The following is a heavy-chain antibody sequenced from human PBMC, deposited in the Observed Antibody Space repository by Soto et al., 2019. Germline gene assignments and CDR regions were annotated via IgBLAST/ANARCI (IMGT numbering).Heavy chain of an antibody. Sequence: PSETLSLTCTVSGDCISTTTDFWGWIRRPPGKGLEWIASVSYGGRTFYNPSLKSRVSMSVDTSKNQFSLKLSSVTAADTAVYYCARGIQLWPITYYFDYWGQGTLVTVSS. J-gene: IGHJ4*02. CDR1: GDCISTTTDF. CDR2: VSYGGRT. V-gene: IGHV4-39*01. D-gene: IGHD5-18*01. CDR3: ARGIQLWPITYYFDY.